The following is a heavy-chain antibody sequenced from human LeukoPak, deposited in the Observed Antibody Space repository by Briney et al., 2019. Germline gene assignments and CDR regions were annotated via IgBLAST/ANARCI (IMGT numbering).Heavy chain of an antibody. CDR3: ARAGGGGKEDYYYYYMDV. CDR2: INWNGGST. J-gene: IGHJ6*03. CDR1: GFTFDDYG. D-gene: IGHD2-15*01. V-gene: IGHV3-20*04. Sequence: GGSLRLSCAASGFTFDDYGMSWVRQAPGKGLEWVSGINWNGGSTGYADSVKGRFTISRDNAKNSLYLQMNSLRAEDTALYYCARAGGGGKEDYYYYYMDVWGKGTTVTVSS.